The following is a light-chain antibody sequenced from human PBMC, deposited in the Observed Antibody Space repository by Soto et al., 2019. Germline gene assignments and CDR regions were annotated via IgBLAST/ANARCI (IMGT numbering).Light chain of an antibody. Sequence: DTQMTQSPSSLSASVGDRISVTCRASQTVSTYLNWYQQKAGQAPTLLISATSTLQSGVPSRFSGSGSGTEFTLTITSLQPEDFVTYYCQQTYTTPRTFGQGTKVAFK. J-gene: IGKJ1*01. CDR3: QQTYTTPRT. V-gene: IGKV1-39*01. CDR1: QTVSTY. CDR2: ATS.